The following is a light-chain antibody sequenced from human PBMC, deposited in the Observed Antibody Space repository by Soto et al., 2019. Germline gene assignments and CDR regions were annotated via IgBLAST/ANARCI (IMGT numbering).Light chain of an antibody. Sequence: QSVLTQHASVSGSPGQSITISCTGTSSDVSGYNYVSWYQQHPVKAPKLMIYEVSNRPSGVSNRFSGSKSGNTASLTISGLQAEDEADYYCSSYTSSSSYVFGTGTKVTVL. V-gene: IGLV2-14*01. J-gene: IGLJ1*01. CDR3: SSYTSSSSYV. CDR1: SSDVSGYNY. CDR2: EVS.